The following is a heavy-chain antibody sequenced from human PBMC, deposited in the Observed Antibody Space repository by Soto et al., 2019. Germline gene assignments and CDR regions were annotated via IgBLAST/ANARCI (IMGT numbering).Heavy chain of an antibody. CDR3: ATRSIAVAGIFCY. CDR2: IYYSGST. V-gene: IGHV4-39*01. J-gene: IGHJ4*02. Sequence: QLQLQESGPGLVKPSETLSLTCTVSGGSISSSSYYWGWIRKPPGKGLGWIGSIYYSGSTYYNPSLIIRVTISLHTSKNQFSLKLCSVTAAYTAVYYCATRSIAVAGIFCYWCQVTLVPVSS. CDR1: GGSISSSSYY. D-gene: IGHD6-19*01.